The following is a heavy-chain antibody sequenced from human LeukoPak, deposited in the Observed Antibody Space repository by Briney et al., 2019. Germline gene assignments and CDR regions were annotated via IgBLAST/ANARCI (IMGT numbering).Heavy chain of an antibody. Sequence: GGSLRLSCAASGFTFSNAWMSWVRQAPGKGLEWVAVISYDGSNKYYADSVKGRFTISRDNSKNTLYLQMNSLRAEDTAVYYCARELPIYGCLDYWGQGTLVTVSS. V-gene: IGHV3-30-3*01. D-gene: IGHD3-10*01. J-gene: IGHJ4*02. CDR3: ARELPIYGCLDY. CDR2: ISYDGSNK. CDR1: GFTFSNAW.